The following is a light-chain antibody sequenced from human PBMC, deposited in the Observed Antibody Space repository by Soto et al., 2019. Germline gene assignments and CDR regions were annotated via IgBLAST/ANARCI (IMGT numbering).Light chain of an antibody. J-gene: IGKJ1*01. Sequence: AIQMTQSPSSLSASVGDRVTITFRASQGIRNDLGWYQQKPGKAPKLLIYSTSTLQSGVPSRFRGSGSGRDSTLAISSLQPEDFATYYCQQLNSYPPKFGKGTKVDI. CDR1: QGIRND. CDR3: QQLNSYPPK. CDR2: STS. V-gene: IGKV1-6*01.